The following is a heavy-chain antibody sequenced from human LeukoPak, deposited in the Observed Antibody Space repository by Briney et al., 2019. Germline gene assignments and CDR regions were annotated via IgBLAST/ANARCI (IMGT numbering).Heavy chain of an antibody. V-gene: IGHV1-2*02. CDR3: ARVPISGYYDSSGYEDDY. CDR2: INPNSGGT. CDR1: GYTFTGYY. Sequence: ASVKVSCKASGYTFTGYYMHWVRQAPGQGLEWMGWINPNSGGTNYAQKFQGRVTMTRDTSISTAYMELSRLRSDDTAVYYCARVPISGYYDSSGYEDDYWGQGTLVTVSS. J-gene: IGHJ4*02. D-gene: IGHD3-22*01.